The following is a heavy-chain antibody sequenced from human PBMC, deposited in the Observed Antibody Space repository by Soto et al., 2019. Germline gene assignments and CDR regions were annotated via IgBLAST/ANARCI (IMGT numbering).Heavy chain of an antibody. CDR3: ASDGTGIAAAGTGTFFDY. V-gene: IGHV1-2*04. Sequence: ASVKVSCKASGYTFTGYYMHWVRQAPGQGLEWMGWINPNSGGTNYAQKFQGWVTMTRDTSISTAYMELSRLRSDDTAVYYCASDGTGIAAAGTGTFFDYWGQGTLVTVSS. J-gene: IGHJ4*02. CDR1: GYTFTGYY. CDR2: INPNSGGT. D-gene: IGHD6-13*01.